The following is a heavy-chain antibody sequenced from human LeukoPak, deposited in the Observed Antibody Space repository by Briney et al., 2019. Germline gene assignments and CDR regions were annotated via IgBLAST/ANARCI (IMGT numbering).Heavy chain of an antibody. CDR3: ARDRYYYDSSGYLTLLTYYFDY. CDR2: IKQDGSEK. J-gene: IGHJ4*02. Sequence: GGSLRLSCAASGFTFSSYWMSWVRQAPGKGLEWVANIKQDGSEKYYVDSVKGRFTISRDNAKNSLYLQMNSLRAEDTAVYYCARDRYYYDSSGYLTLLTYYFDYWDQGTLVTVSS. V-gene: IGHV3-7*01. CDR1: GFTFSSYW. D-gene: IGHD3-22*01.